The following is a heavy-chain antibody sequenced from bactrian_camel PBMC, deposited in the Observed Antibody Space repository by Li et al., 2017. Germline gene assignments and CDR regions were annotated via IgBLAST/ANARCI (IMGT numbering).Heavy chain of an antibody. J-gene: IGHJ6*01. CDR2: FGADP. V-gene: IGHV3-2*01. CDR1: AFTFSNYY. CDR3: AAGGDFGY. Sequence: HVQLVESGGGTVQAGGSLKLSCAASAFTFSNYYMSWVRQAPGKGLEWVASFGADPWYADSVKDRFTISRDNGKNTLYLQMDSLKPEDKAVYYCAAGGDFGYWGQGTQVTVS.